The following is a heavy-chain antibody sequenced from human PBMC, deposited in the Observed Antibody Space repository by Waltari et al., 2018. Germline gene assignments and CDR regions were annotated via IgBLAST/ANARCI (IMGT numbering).Heavy chain of an antibody. CDR3: ARSGGDSSSWYIYFQH. J-gene: IGHJ1*01. D-gene: IGHD6-13*01. V-gene: IGHV4-34*01. Sequence: QVQLQQWGAGLLKPSETLSLTCAVYGGSFSGYYWSWIRQPPGKGLEWIGEINHSGSTNYNPSLKSRVTISVDTSKNQFSLKLSSVTAADTAVYYCARSGGDSSSWYIYFQHWGQGTLVTVSS. CDR2: INHSGST. CDR1: GGSFSGYY.